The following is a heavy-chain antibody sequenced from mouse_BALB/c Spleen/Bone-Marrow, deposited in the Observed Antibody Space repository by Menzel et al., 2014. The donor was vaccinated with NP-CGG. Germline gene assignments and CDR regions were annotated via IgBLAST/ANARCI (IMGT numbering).Heavy chain of an antibody. CDR1: GFSSTSYD. CDR3: VRDHSSRSPFFDY. D-gene: IGHD3-1*01. Sequence: VQLQESGPGLVAPSQSLSITCTVSGFSSTSYDISWIRQPPGKGLEWLGVIRIGGDTNYNPAFMSRLNNSKDNSKSQVFLKMNSPQADDTAIDYGVRDHSSRSPFFDYWGRGSIRT. V-gene: IGHV2-9-2*01. J-gene: IGHJ2*01. CDR2: IRIGGDT.